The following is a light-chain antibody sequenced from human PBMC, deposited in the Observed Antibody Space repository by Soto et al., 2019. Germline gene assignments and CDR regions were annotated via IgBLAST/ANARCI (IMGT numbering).Light chain of an antibody. CDR3: VQRSTWPWT. CDR1: QSVSNY. CDR2: DTF. Sequence: IVLTQSPATLSLSPGARATLSCRAGQSVSNYLAWYQQKPGQAPRLLIYDTFNRATGIPARSSGSGSGTDFTLTISSLEPEDLAVYFCVQRSTWPWTSGQGTKVEIK. V-gene: IGKV3-11*01. J-gene: IGKJ1*01.